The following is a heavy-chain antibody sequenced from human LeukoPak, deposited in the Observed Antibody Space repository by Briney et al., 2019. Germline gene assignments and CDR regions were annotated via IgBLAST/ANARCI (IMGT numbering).Heavy chain of an antibody. Sequence: PGGSLRLSCAASGFTFSNYAMTWVRQAPGKGLQWVSAISGGAVYTYYLDSVKGRFTTSRDNSKNTLFLQMNSLRADDTAVYYCAKNYGTSRPFYDYWGQGIVVTVSS. CDR2: ISGGAVYT. V-gene: IGHV3-23*01. CDR3: AKNYGTSRPFYDY. CDR1: GFTFSNYA. J-gene: IGHJ4*02. D-gene: IGHD4-17*01.